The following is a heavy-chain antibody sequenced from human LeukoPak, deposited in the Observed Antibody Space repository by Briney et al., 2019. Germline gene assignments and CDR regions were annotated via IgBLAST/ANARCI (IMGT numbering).Heavy chain of an antibody. Sequence: SETLSPTCTVSGGSLSSYYWSWIRQPPGKGLEWIGYIYYSGSTNYNPSLKSRVTISVDTSKNQFSLKLSSVTAADTAVYYCASRGYDILTGYYPFDYWGQGTLVTVSS. J-gene: IGHJ4*02. CDR1: GGSLSSYY. D-gene: IGHD3-9*01. V-gene: IGHV4-59*08. CDR2: IYYSGST. CDR3: ASRGYDILTGYYPFDY.